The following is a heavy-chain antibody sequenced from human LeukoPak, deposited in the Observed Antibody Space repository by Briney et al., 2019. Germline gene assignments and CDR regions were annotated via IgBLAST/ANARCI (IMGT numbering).Heavy chain of an antibody. CDR3: ARATPSPDYSDFDY. CDR1: GFTFSSYG. D-gene: IGHD4-11*01. Sequence: PGGSLRLSCAASGFTFSSYGMHWVRQAPGKGLEWVAFIRYDGSNKYYADSVKGRFTISRDNSKNTLYLQMNSLRAEDTAVYYCARATPSPDYSDFDYWGQGTLVTVSS. CDR2: IRYDGSNK. V-gene: IGHV3-30*02. J-gene: IGHJ4*02.